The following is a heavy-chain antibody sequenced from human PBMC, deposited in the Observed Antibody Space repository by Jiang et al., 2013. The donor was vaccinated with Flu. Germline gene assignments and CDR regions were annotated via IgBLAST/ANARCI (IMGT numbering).Heavy chain of an antibody. CDR2: TYYRSSWIY. Sequence: SLTSCQSPGTSVSNNSAAWVWIRQSPSRGLEWLGRTYYRSSWIYEYAASVKGRITIIPDTSRNQFSLQLSSVTPEDTAMYYCTSGNYYFGSWGQGTLVTVSP. CDR3: TSGNYYFGS. CDR1: GTSVSNNSAA. D-gene: IGHD5-24*01. J-gene: IGHJ4*02. V-gene: IGHV6-1*01.